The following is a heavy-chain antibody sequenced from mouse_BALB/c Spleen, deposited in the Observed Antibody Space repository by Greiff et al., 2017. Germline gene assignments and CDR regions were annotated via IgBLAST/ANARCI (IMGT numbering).Heavy chain of an antibody. CDR1: GFNIKDTY. V-gene: IGHV14-3*02. CDR2: IDPANGNT. Sequence: EVKLQESGAELVKPGASVKLSCTASGFNIKDTYMHWVKQRPEQGLEWIGRIDPANGNTKYDPKFQGKATITADTSSNTAYLQLSSLTSEDTAVYYCDTATYWGQGTLVTVSA. CDR3: DTATY. J-gene: IGHJ3*01.